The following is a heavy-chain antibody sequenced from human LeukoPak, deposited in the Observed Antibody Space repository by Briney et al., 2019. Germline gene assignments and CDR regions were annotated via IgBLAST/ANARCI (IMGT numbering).Heavy chain of an antibody. V-gene: IGHV4-34*01. CDR2: INHSGST. CDR3: ARGPPPVVVPAAMRESDY. J-gene: IGHJ4*02. D-gene: IGHD2-2*01. Sequence: PSETLSLTCAVYGGSFSGYYWSWLRQPPGKGLEWIGEINHSGSTNYNPSLKSRVTISVDTSKNQFSLKLSSVTAADTAVYYCARGPPPVVVPAAMRESDYWGQGTLVTVSS. CDR1: GGSFSGYY.